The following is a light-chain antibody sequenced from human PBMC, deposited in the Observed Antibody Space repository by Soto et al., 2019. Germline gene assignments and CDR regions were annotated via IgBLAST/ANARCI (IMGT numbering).Light chain of an antibody. CDR2: GAT. Sequence: EIVLTQSPGTLSLSPGERATLSCRATQSVGSNYLAWYQQKPGQAPRLLIYGATTRATGIPARFSGSGSGTEFTLTISSLQPDDFATYYCQQYNSYSETFGQGTKVDIK. J-gene: IGKJ1*01. CDR3: QQYNSYSET. CDR1: QSVGSNY. V-gene: IGKV3-20*01.